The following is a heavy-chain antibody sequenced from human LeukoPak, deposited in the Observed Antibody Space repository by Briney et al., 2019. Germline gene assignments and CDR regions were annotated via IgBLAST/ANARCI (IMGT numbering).Heavy chain of an antibody. CDR1: GGYISSSSYY. CDR3: ARGRVYYYDSSGYYYRRDAFDI. Sequence: SETLSLTCTVSGGYISSSSYYWGWSRQPPGNGLEWIGSIYYSWSTYYNPSLKSRVTISVDTSKNQFYLKLSSVTAADTAVYYCARGRVYYYDSSGYYYRRDAFDIWGQGTMVTVSS. V-gene: IGHV4-39*01. D-gene: IGHD3-22*01. CDR2: IYYSWST. J-gene: IGHJ3*02.